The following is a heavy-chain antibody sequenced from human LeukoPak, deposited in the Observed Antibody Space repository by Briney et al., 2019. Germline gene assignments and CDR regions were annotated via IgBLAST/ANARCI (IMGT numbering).Heavy chain of an antibody. D-gene: IGHD6-13*01. V-gene: IGHV3-23*01. Sequence: VASLRLSCAASGFTFSSYAMSWVRQAPGKGLEWVSAISGSGGSTYYADSVKGRFTISRDNSKNTLYLQMNSLRAEDTAVYYCAKGGPLIAAAGDYFDYWGQGTLVTVSS. J-gene: IGHJ4*02. CDR3: AKGGPLIAAAGDYFDY. CDR2: ISGSGGST. CDR1: GFTFSSYA.